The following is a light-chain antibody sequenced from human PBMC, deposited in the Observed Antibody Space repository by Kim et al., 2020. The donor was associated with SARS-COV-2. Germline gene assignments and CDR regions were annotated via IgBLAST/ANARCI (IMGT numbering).Light chain of an antibody. CDR3: QSYDNSLSGYV. V-gene: IGLV1-40*01. CDR2: GDI. J-gene: IGLJ1*01. Sequence: QSVTISCTGISSNNVAGYEVHWYQQLPGTAPKLLIYGDINRPSGVPDRFSGSKSGTSASLAITGLQTEDEADYYGQSYDNSLSGYVFGTGTKVTVL. CDR1: SSNNVAGYE.